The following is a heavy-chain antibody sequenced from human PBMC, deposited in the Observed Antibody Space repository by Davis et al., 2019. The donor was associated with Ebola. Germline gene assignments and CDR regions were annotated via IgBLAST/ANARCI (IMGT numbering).Heavy chain of an antibody. V-gene: IGHV3-33*01. D-gene: IGHD6-19*01. CDR1: GFTFRNYA. J-gene: IGHJ4*02. CDR3: ARPEDSFSSGWYAWDN. CDR2: IWFDGSTK. Sequence: GGSLRLSCAASGFTFRNYAMHCVRQGPAKGLEWVAVIWFDGSTKHYADSVKARFSISRDNAKNTLYLQMNDLRAEDTGVYYCARPEDSFSSGWYAWDNWCQGTLVTVSS.